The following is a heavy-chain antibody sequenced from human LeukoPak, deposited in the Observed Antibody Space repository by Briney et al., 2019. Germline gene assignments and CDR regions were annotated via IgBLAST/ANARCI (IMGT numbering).Heavy chain of an antibody. D-gene: IGHD4-17*01. CDR2: IYTSGST. V-gene: IGHV4-61*02. Sequence: SETLSLTCTVSGGSISSGSYYWSWIRQPAGKGLEWIGRIYTSGSTNYNPSLKSRVTISVDTSKNQFSLKLSSVTAEDTAVYYCASLRRVTVTNSYNWFDPWGQGTLVTVSS. J-gene: IGHJ5*02. CDR3: ASLRRVTVTNSYNWFDP. CDR1: GGSISSGSYY.